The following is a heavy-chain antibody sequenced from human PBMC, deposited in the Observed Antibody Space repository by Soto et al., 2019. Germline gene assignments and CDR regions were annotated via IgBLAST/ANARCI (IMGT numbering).Heavy chain of an antibody. Sequence: SETLSLTCAVSGGFISSSNWWSWVRQPPGKGLEWIGEIYHSGSTNYNPSLKSRVTISVDRSKNQFSLKLSSVTAADTAVYYCARGGYCSGGSCFLDSWGQGTLVTVSS. J-gene: IGHJ5*01. CDR1: GGFISSSNW. D-gene: IGHD2-15*01. CDR3: ARGGYCSGGSCFLDS. V-gene: IGHV4-4*02. CDR2: IYHSGST.